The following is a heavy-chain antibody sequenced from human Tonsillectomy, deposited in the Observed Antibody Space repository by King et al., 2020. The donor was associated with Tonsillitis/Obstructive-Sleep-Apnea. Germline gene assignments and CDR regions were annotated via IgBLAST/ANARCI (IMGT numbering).Heavy chain of an antibody. J-gene: IGHJ1*01. CDR1: GYTFNSYD. V-gene: IGHV1-18*01. CDR3: ARVYYDSSGYYHGYFQH. D-gene: IGHD3-22*01. Sequence: VQLVESGAEVKKPGASVKVSCKASGYTFNSYDITWVRQAPGQGLEWMGWRRPNNGDTNYAQKLQGRVTMTSDTSTSTAYMELRSLRSDDTAVYYCARVYYDSSGYYHGYFQHWGQGTLVTVSS. CDR2: RRPNNGDT.